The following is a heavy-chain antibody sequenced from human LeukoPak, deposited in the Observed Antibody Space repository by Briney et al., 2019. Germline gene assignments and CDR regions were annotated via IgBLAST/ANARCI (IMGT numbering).Heavy chain of an antibody. D-gene: IGHD6-13*01. CDR2: INTNNENP. J-gene: IGHJ4*02. V-gene: IGHV7-4-1*02. CDR3: ARALNLAAAGALDS. CDR1: GYTFTTYG. Sequence: ASVKVSCKASGYTFTTYGIHWVRQAPGQGLEWMGWINTNNENPTYAQDFTGWLVFSLDTSVSTAYLQISSLKAEDTAVYYCARALNLAAAGALDSWGQGTLVTV.